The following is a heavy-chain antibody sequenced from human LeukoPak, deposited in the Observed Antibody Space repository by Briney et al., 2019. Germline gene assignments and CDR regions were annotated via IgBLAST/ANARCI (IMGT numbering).Heavy chain of an antibody. CDR2: IYTSGST. J-gene: IGHJ6*02. CDR1: GGSISSYY. V-gene: IGHV4-4*07. D-gene: IGHD6-13*01. Sequence: SETLSLTCTVSGGSISSYYWSWIRQPAGKGLEWIGRIYTSGSTNYNPSLKSRVTMSVDTSKNQFSLKLSSVTAADTAVYYCARDRGGSSWYQGDYYYYGMDVWGQGTTVTVSS. CDR3: ARDRGGSSWYQGDYYYYGMDV.